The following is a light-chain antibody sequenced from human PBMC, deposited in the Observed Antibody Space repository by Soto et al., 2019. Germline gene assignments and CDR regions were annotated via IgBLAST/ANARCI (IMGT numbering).Light chain of an antibody. CDR1: QAISNF. Sequence: DIQMTQTPSSLSASVGDRVTIACRASQAISNFLAWYQQKPGKVPTLLVYGSSTLQSGVPSRFSGSGSGTDFTLTISSLQPEDAATYYCQQSYSSPPTFGGGTKVESK. CDR2: GSS. CDR3: QQSYSSPPT. V-gene: IGKV1-27*01. J-gene: IGKJ4*01.